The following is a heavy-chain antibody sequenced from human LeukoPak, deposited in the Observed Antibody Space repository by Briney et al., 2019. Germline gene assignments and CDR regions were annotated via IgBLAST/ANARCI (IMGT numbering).Heavy chain of an antibody. Sequence: PGRSLRLSCAASGFTFSSYGMHWVRQAPGKGLEWVAVISYDGSNKYYADSVKGRFTISRDNSKNTLYLQMNSLRAEDTAVYYCAKLWFGELNLNWGQGTLVTVSS. CDR1: GFTFSSYG. D-gene: IGHD3-10*01. J-gene: IGHJ4*02. CDR2: ISYDGSNK. V-gene: IGHV3-30*18. CDR3: AKLWFGELNLN.